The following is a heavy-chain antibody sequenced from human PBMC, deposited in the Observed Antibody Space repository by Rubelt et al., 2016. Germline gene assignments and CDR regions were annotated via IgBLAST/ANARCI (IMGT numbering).Heavy chain of an antibody. Sequence: FTFSSYAMHWVRQAPGKGLEYVSAISSNGGSTYYAYSVKGRFTISRDNSKNTLYLQMSSLRAEDTAVYYCARGGVTMIVVVIEDTFDYWGQGTLVTVSS. CDR1: FTFSSYA. CDR2: ISSNGGST. CDR3: ARGGVTMIVVVIEDTFDY. J-gene: IGHJ4*02. V-gene: IGHV3-64D*06. D-gene: IGHD3-22*01.